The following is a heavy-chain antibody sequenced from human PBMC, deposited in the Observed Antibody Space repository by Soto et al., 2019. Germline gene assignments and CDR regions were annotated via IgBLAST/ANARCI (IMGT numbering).Heavy chain of an antibody. D-gene: IGHD3-3*01. CDR2: ISAYNGNT. CDR1: GYTFTSYG. J-gene: IGHJ6*03. CDR3: ARESRFLEWLPNYYYMDV. V-gene: IGHV1-18*01. Sequence: ASVKVSCKASGYTFTSYGISWVRQAPGQGLEWMGWISAYNGNTNYAQKLQGRVTMTTDTSTSTAYMELRSLRSDDTAVYYCARESRFLEWLPNYYYMDVWGKGTTVTVS.